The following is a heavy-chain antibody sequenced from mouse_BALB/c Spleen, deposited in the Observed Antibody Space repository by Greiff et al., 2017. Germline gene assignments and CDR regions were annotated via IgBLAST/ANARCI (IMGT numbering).Heavy chain of an antibody. J-gene: IGHJ4*01. CDR2: IDPGDGDT. D-gene: IGHD3-3*01. CDR3: ASGSEGGYAMDD. Sequence: QVQLQQSGAELARPGASVKLSCKASGYTFTSYWMQWVKQRPGQGLEWIGAIDPGDGDTGYTQKFKGKATLTADKSSSTAYMQLSSLASEDSAVYYWASGSEGGYAMDDWGPGTSVTVSS. CDR1: GYTFTSYW. V-gene: IGHV1-87*01.